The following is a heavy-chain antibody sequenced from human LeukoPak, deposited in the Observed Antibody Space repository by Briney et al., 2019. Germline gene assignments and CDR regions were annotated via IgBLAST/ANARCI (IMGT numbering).Heavy chain of an antibody. Sequence: GGSLRLSCAASGFTFSSYAMHWVRQAPGKGLEWVAVISYDGSNKYYADSVKGRFTISRDNSKNTLYLQMNSLRAEDTAVYYCARPFWSGYYDYWGQGTLVTVSS. CDR3: ARPFWSGYYDY. D-gene: IGHD3-3*01. V-gene: IGHV3-30*04. CDR2: ISYDGSNK. CDR1: GFTFSSYA. J-gene: IGHJ4*02.